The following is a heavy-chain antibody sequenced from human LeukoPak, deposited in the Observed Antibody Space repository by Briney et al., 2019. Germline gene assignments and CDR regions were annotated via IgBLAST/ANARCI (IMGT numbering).Heavy chain of an antibody. CDR1: GFTFSGYW. CDR3: ARPTVEMATTDALDI. D-gene: IGHD5-24*01. CDR2: IKQDGSEK. J-gene: IGHJ3*02. V-gene: IGHV3-7*01. Sequence: PGGSLRLSCAVSGFTFSGYWLSWVRQAPGKGLEWVANIKQDGSEKYYVDSVKGRFTISRDNAKNSLYLQMNSLRAEDTAVYYCARPTVEMATTDALDIWGQGTMVTVSS.